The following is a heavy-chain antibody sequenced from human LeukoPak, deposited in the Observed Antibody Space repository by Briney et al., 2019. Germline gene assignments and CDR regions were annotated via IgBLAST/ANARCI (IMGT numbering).Heavy chain of an antibody. CDR1: GGSFSGYY. D-gene: IGHD3-10*01. V-gene: IGHV4-4*07. Sequence: PSETLSLTCAVYGGSFSGYYWSWIRQPAGKGLEWIGRIYTSGSTNYNPSLKSRVAMSVDTSKNQFSLKLSSVTAADTAVYYCARDLFRVSDAFDIWGQGTMVTVSS. J-gene: IGHJ3*02. CDR3: ARDLFRVSDAFDI. CDR2: IYTSGST.